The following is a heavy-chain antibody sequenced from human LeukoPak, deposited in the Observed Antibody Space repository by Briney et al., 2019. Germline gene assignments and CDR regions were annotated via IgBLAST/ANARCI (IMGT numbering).Heavy chain of an antibody. V-gene: IGHV1-24*01. CDR3: ATDRSRYYDILTGYDYYGMDV. Sequence: GASVKVSCKVSGYTLTELSMHRVRQAPGKGLEWMGGFDPEDGETIYAQKFQGRVTMTEDTSTDTAYMELSSLRSEDTAVYYCATDRSRYYDILTGYDYYGMDVWGQGTTVTVSS. D-gene: IGHD3-9*01. CDR1: GYTLTELS. CDR2: FDPEDGET. J-gene: IGHJ6*02.